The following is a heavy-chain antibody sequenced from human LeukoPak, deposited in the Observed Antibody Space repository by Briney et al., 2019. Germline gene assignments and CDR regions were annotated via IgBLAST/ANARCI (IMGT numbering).Heavy chain of an antibody. J-gene: IGHJ4*02. Sequence: GGSLRLSCAASRFTFNSYAMSWVRQAPGKGLEWVSVIGGSNGITFYVGSVKGRFTISRDNSKDTLYLQMNSLRAEDTAVYYCAKDPIFSGSYGVFDYWGLGTLVTVSS. CDR2: IGGSNGIT. D-gene: IGHD1-26*01. V-gene: IGHV3-23*01. CDR1: RFTFNSYA. CDR3: AKDPIFSGSYGVFDY.